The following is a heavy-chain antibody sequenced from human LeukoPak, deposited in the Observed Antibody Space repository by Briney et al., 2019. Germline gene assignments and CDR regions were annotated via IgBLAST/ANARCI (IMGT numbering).Heavy chain of an antibody. Sequence: ASVKVSCKASGYTFSGYYMHWVRQTPRQGLEWLGWINPNSGGTNYAQKFQGRVTMTRDTSISTAYMELSSLRSDDTAVYYCARGTAGSYNDMDVWGKGTTVTVSS. CDR3: ARGTAGSYNDMDV. V-gene: IGHV1-2*02. CDR1: GYTFSGYY. CDR2: INPNSGGT. D-gene: IGHD2-21*02. J-gene: IGHJ6*03.